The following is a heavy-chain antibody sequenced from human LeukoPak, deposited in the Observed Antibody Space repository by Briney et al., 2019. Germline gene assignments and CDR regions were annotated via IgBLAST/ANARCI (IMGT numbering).Heavy chain of an antibody. CDR2: INHSGST. D-gene: IGHD1-26*01. J-gene: IGHJ4*02. CDR3: ARGGSSGRYSYFDY. CDR1: GGSFSGYY. V-gene: IGHV4-34*01. Sequence: SETLSLTCAVSGGSFSGYYWSWIRQPPGKGLEWIGEINHSGSTNYNPSLTSRVTTSVDTTKNQIPMKLSSVTTADTAVYYCARGGSSGRYSYFDYWGQGTLVTVSS.